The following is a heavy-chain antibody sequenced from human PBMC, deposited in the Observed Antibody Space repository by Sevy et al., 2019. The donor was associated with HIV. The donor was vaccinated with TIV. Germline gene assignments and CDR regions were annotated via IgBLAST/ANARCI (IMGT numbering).Heavy chain of an antibody. J-gene: IGHJ4*02. D-gene: IGHD6-19*01. CDR1: GFTVNDKY. CDR2: IFCSGST. CDR3: VSLFLSYRSGWSYFDY. Sequence: GGSLRLSCAISGFTVNDKYIIWVRQAPGKGLEWVSVIFCSGSTYYADSAKGRFTISRDNSKNTVYLQMSSLRAEDTAVYYCVSLFLSYRSGWSYFDYWGQGSLVTVSS. V-gene: IGHV3-66*02.